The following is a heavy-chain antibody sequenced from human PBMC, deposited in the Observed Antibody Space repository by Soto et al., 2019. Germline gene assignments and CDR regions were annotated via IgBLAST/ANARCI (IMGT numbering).Heavy chain of an antibody. D-gene: IGHD3-10*01. V-gene: IGHV3-23*01. CDR2: ISGSGGST. J-gene: IGHJ6*02. CDR3: VISDIASGSYFLDF. Sequence: EVQLLESGGGLVQPGGSLRLSCAASGFTFSNYDMSWVRQAPGKGLECVSRISGSGGSTFYADSVKGRFTVSRDNSKNTLYLQMKSLRAEDRAEYYCVISDIASGSYFLDFWGQGTTVTVSS. CDR1: GFTFSNYD.